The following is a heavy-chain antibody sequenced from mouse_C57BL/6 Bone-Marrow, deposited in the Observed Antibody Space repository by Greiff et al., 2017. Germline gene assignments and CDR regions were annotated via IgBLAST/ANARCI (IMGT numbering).Heavy chain of an antibody. J-gene: IGHJ4*01. CDR2: IYPGDGDT. D-gene: IGHD1-1*01. V-gene: IGHV1-82*01. CDR1: GYAFSSSW. CDR3: AWHYYGSSLSSAMDD. Sequence: VQLQQSGPELVKPGASVKISCKASGYAFSSSWMNWVKQRPGKGLEWIGRIYPGDGDTNYNGKFKGKATLTADKSSSTAYMQLSSLTSEDSAVYFCAWHYYGSSLSSAMDDWGQGTSVTVSS.